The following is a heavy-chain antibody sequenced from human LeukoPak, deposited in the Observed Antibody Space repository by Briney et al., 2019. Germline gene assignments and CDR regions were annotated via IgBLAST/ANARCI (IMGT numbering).Heavy chain of an antibody. Sequence: SETLSLTCTVSGGSISIYYWSWIRQPPGKGLEWIGYIYYSGSTNYNPSLKSRVTISVDTSKNQFSLKLSSVTAADTAVYYCARHSDSGAFDIWGQGTMVTVSS. J-gene: IGHJ3*02. D-gene: IGHD3-3*01. V-gene: IGHV4-59*08. CDR1: GGSISIYY. CDR2: IYYSGST. CDR3: ARHSDSGAFDI.